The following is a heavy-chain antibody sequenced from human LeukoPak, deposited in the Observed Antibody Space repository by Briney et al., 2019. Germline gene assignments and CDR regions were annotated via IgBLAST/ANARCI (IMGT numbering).Heavy chain of an antibody. D-gene: IGHD2-21*02. CDR2: INPSGGST. CDR3: ARVDYEGSGGDDQDYGMDV. CDR1: GYTFTSYY. J-gene: IGHJ6*02. Sequence: ASVKVSCKASGYTFTSYYMHWVRQAPGQGLEWMGIINPSGGSTSYAQKFQGRVTMTRDTSTSTVYMELSSLRSEDTAVYYCARVDYEGSGGDDQDYGMDVWGQGTTVTVSS. V-gene: IGHV1-46*01.